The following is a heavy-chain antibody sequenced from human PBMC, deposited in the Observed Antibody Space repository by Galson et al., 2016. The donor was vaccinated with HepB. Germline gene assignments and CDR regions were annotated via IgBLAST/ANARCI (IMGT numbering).Heavy chain of an antibody. Sequence: SLRLSCAASGFTLGHYGMHWVRQVPGTGLEWVSGVSWNRCNIGYADHAQGRVTISRDNAKNSLYLQMNSLRAEDTAVYYCARATSVGFGDRGDCWGQGTLVTVSS. CDR1: GFTLGHYG. CDR3: ARATSVGFGDRGDC. CDR2: VSWNRCNI. V-gene: IGHV3-9*01. D-gene: IGHD3-10*01. J-gene: IGHJ4*02.